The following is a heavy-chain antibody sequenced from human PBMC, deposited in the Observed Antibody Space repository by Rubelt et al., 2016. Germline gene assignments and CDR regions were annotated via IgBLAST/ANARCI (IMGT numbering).Heavy chain of an antibody. J-gene: IGHJ3*02. CDR2: VIPIFGTA. Sequence: QVQLVQSGAEVKKPGSSVKVSCKASGGPFSSYAISWVRQAPGQGLEWMGGVIPIFGTANYAQKFQGRVTITAGKSTSTGYMELSSLRSEDTAVYYCARDLVGVVITTHDAFDIWGQGTMVTVSS. D-gene: IGHD3-22*01. CDR1: GGPFSSYA. V-gene: IGHV1-69*06. CDR3: ARDLVGVVITTHDAFDI.